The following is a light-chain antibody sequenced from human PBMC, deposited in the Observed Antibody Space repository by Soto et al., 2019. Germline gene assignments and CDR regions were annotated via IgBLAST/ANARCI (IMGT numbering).Light chain of an antibody. CDR1: SSNIGSDY. V-gene: IGLV1-47*01. CDR2: RNN. Sequence: QCVLTQPPSGSGAPGEGGSISCSGSSSNIGSDYVYWYQQLPGTAPKLLIYRNNQRPSGVPDRFSGSKSGTSASLAISGLRSEDEADYYCAAWDDSLRGVFGTGTKAT. J-gene: IGLJ1*01. CDR3: AAWDDSLRGV.